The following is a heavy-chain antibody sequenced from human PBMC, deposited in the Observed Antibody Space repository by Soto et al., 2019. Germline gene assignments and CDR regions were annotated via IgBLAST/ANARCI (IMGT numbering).Heavy chain of an antibody. Sequence: QVQLVESGGGVVQPGRSLTLSCAASDFTFSSYGIHWVRQAPGKGLEWVAVISYDGSNKQYGDSVKGRFTMSRDNSKNTGHLQMNSLRVEDTAVYYCAKDTYYHDSSGYYVFDYWGQGTLVTVSS. CDR1: DFTFSSYG. D-gene: IGHD3-22*01. V-gene: IGHV3-30*18. CDR2: ISYDGSNK. CDR3: AKDTYYHDSSGYYVFDY. J-gene: IGHJ4*02.